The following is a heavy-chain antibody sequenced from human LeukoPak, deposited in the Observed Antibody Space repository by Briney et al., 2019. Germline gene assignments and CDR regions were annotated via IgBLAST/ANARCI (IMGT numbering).Heavy chain of an antibody. CDR2: ISAYNGNT. CDR1: GYTFTSYG. D-gene: IGHD3-22*01. CDR3: ARVRRYYDSSGPSVY. Sequence: ASVKVSCKASGYTFTSYGISWVRQAAGQGLEWMGWISAYNGNTNYAQKLQGRVTMTTDTSTSTAYMELRSLRSDDTAVYYCARVRRYYDSSGPSVYWGQGTLVTVSS. J-gene: IGHJ4*02. V-gene: IGHV1-18*01.